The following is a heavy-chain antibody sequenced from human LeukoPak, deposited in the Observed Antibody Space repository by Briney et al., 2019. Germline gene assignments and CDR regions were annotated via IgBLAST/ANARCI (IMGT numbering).Heavy chain of an antibody. V-gene: IGHV3-21*01. Sequence: GGSLRLSCAASRFSLSSYNLNWVRQAPGEGLEWVSSTSSGSSYIHYADSVKGRFTISRDNAKNSLYLQMNSLRVEDTAVYYCATFPSGWNRQTPYFDYWGQGSLVSVSS. CDR3: ATFPSGWNRQTPYFDY. CDR1: RFSLSSYN. D-gene: IGHD6-19*01. CDR2: TSSGSSYI. J-gene: IGHJ4*02.